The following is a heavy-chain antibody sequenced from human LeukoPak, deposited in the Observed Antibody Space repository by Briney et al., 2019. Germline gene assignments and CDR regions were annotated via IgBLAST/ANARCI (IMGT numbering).Heavy chain of an antibody. J-gene: IGHJ4*02. D-gene: IGHD3-22*01. CDR2: ISPVHGIA. Sequence: GSSVKVSCKAAGGPFFSYTINWVRQAPGQGLEWMGRISPVHGIANYTQKFQGRLTITADKSTSTAYMELRSLRSVDTAVYYCARAPGDYNDRGGYYGYDYWGQGTLVTVSS. CDR1: GGPFFSYT. CDR3: ARAPGDYNDRGGYYGYDY. V-gene: IGHV1-69*02.